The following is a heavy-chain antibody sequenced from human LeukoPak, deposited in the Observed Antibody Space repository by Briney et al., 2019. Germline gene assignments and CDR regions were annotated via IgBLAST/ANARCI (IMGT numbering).Heavy chain of an antibody. CDR3: ARDRDSSGYYLGYYYYGMDV. D-gene: IGHD3-22*01. CDR1: GYTFTSYG. CDR2: ISAYNGNT. J-gene: IGHJ6*02. V-gene: IGHV1-18*01. Sequence: ASVKVSCKASGYTFTSYGISWVRQAPGQGLEWMGWISAYNGNTNYAQKLQGRVTMATDTPTSTAYMELRSLRSDDTAVYYCARDRDSSGYYLGYYYYGMDVWGQGTTVTVSS.